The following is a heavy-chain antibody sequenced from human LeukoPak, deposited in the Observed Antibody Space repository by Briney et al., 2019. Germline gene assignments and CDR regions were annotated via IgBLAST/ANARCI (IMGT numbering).Heavy chain of an antibody. CDR1: GFTVSSNY. CDR3: AGGRLVATSKAVAIDY. V-gene: IGHV3-53*01. D-gene: IGHD5-12*01. Sequence: PGGSLRLSCAASGFTVSSNYMSWVRQAPGKGLEWVSVIYSGGSTYYADSVKGRFTISRDNAKNTLYLQMNNLRADDTAVYYCAGGRLVATSKAVAIDYWGQGTLVTVSS. J-gene: IGHJ4*02. CDR2: IYSGGST.